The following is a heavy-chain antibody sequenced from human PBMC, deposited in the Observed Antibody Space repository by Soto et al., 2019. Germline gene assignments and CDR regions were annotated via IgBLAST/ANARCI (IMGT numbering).Heavy chain of an antibody. CDR2: INHSGST. V-gene: IGHV4-34*01. J-gene: IGHJ4*02. Sequence: SETLSLTCAVYGGSFSGYYWSWIRQPPGKGLEWIGEINHSGSTNYNPSLKSRVTISVDTSKNQFSLKLSSVTAADTAVYYCARFPRIAVAGKVGSCYFDYWGQGTLVTVSS. D-gene: IGHD6-19*01. CDR3: ARFPRIAVAGKVGSCYFDY. CDR1: GGSFSGYY.